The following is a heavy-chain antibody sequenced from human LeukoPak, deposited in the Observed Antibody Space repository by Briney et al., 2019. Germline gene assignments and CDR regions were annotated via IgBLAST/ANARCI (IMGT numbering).Heavy chain of an antibody. CDR2: ISSSSSTI. D-gene: IGHD3-10*01. CDR1: GFTFSSYS. J-gene: IGHJ4*02. V-gene: IGHV3-48*01. Sequence: PGGSLRLSCAASGFTFSSYSMNWVRQAPGKGLEWVSYISSSSSTIYYADSVKGRFTISRDNAKNSLYLQMNSLRAEDTAVYYCASQGSGSYYRDFDYWGQGTLVTVSS. CDR3: ASQGSGSYYRDFDY.